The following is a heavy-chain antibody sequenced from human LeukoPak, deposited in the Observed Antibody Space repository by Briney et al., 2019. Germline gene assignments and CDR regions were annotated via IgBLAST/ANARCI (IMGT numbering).Heavy chain of an antibody. CDR3: AREMATSIDY. D-gene: IGHD5-24*01. CDR1: GFTFSSYE. Sequence: PGGSLRLSCAASGFTFSSYEMNWARQAPGKGLEWVSYISSSGSTIYYADSVKGRFTISRDNAKNSLYLQMNSLRAEDTAVYYCAREMATSIDYWGQGTLVTVSS. V-gene: IGHV3-48*03. CDR2: ISSSGSTI. J-gene: IGHJ4*02.